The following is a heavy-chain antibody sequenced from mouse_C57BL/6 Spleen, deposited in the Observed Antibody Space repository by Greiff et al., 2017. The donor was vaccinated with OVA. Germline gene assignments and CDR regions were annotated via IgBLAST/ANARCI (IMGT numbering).Heavy chain of an antibody. CDR1: GYAFSSSW. V-gene: IGHV1-82*01. CDR2: IYPGDGDT. CDR3: ARSGVYYGSSYGVY. D-gene: IGHD1-1*01. Sequence: VQGVESGPELVKPGASVKISCKASGYAFSSSWMNWVKQRPGKGLEWSGRIYPGDGDTNYNGKFKGKATLTADKSSSTAYMQLSSLTSEDSAVYFCARSGVYYGSSYGVYWGQGTTLTVSS. J-gene: IGHJ2*01.